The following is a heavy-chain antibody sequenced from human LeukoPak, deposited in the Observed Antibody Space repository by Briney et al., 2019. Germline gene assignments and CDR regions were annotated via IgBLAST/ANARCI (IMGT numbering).Heavy chain of an antibody. Sequence: PSETLSLTCTVSGGSISSSSYYWGWIRQPPGKGLEWIGSIYYSGSTYYNPSLKSRVTISVDTSKNQFSLKLSSVTAADTAVYYCARQKGSGYPTGFDPWGQGTLVTVSS. CDR3: ARQKGSGYPTGFDP. CDR1: GGSISSSSYY. V-gene: IGHV4-39*01. CDR2: IYYSGST. D-gene: IGHD3-22*01. J-gene: IGHJ5*02.